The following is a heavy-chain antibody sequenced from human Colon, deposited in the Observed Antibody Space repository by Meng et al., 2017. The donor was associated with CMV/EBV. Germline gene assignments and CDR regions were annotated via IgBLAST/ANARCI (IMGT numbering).Heavy chain of an antibody. J-gene: IGHJ1*01. CDR3: ASHSSYVWGSHH. Sequence: QGLLVRLGAEVGMPGAPVKDPSKASAYTFPGYYIHWVRQAPGQGLEWMGWMDPTTGRTDYAQKFQGTVTMTRDTSISTAYLELSRLTSDDTAVYYCASHSSYVWGSHHWGQGTLVTVSS. D-gene: IGHD3-16*01. CDR1: AYTFPGYY. CDR2: MDPTTGRT. V-gene: IGHV1-2*02.